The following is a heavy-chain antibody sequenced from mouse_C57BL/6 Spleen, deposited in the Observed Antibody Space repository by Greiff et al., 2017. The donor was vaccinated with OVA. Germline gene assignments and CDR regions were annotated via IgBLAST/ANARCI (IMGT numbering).Heavy chain of an antibody. D-gene: IGHD1-1*01. J-gene: IGHJ1*03. CDR2: IDPSDSET. V-gene: IGHV1-52*01. CDR3: ARQCYYGSSYWYFDV. Sequence: QVQLQQPGAELVRPGSSVKLSCKASGYTFTSYWMHWVKQRPIHGLEWIGNIDPSDSETHYNQKFKDKATLTVDKSSSTAYMQLSSLTSEDSAVYYCARQCYYGSSYWYFDVWGTGTTVTVSS. CDR1: GYTFTSYW.